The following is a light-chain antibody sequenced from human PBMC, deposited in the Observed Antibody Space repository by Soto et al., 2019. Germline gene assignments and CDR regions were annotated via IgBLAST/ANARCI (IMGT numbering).Light chain of an antibody. V-gene: IGLV2-8*01. Sequence: QSALTQPPSASGSPGQSVTISCTGTSSDVGAYNYVSWYQQHPSKAPKLMIYEVNQRPSGVPDRFSGSKSGNTASLTVSGLQAEDEADYYCTSYAGSDNVIFGGGTKLTVL. CDR1: SSDVGAYNY. CDR3: TSYAGSDNVI. J-gene: IGLJ2*01. CDR2: EVN.